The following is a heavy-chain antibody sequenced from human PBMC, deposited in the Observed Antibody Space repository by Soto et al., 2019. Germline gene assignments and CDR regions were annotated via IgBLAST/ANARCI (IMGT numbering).Heavy chain of an antibody. V-gene: IGHV3-23*01. CDR2: ISGSGEIT. D-gene: IGHD3-9*01. CDR1: GFSFSNSA. Sequence: EVQLLESGGGLVQPGGSLRLSCAGSGFSFSNSAMTWVRQAPGKGLEWVSGISGSGEITYNTDYVKGRLAISRDTSKNVVYLQLRSLRAEDTAVYYCAKVPQWVLRYHDWFFDYWGQGTLVTVSS. CDR3: AKVPQWVLRYHDWFFDY. J-gene: IGHJ4*02.